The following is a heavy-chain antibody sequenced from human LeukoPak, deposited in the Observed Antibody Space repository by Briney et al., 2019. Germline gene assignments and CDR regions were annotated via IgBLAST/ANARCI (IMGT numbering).Heavy chain of an antibody. J-gene: IGHJ6*03. CDR3: ARDYYDSSGYYGRGGYYYMDV. CDR1: GASISSYY. V-gene: IGHV4-4*07. CDR2: IYTSGST. D-gene: IGHD3-22*01. Sequence: PSETLSLTCTVSGASISSYYWSWIRQPAGKGLERIGRIYTSGSTNYNPSLKSRVTISVDKSKNQFSLKLSSVTAADTAVYYCARDYYDSSGYYGRGGYYYMDVWGKGTTVTVSS.